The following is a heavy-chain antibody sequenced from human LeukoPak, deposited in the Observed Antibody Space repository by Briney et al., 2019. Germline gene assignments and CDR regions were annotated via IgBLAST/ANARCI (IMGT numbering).Heavy chain of an antibody. CDR3: ARVPRIVGATVFDY. V-gene: IGHV4-59*01. Sequence: SETLSLTGTVSGGSISSYYWSWIRQPPGKGLEWIGYIYYSGSTNYNPSLKSRVTISVDTSKNQFSLKLSSVTAADTAVYYCARVPRIVGATVFDYWGQGTLVTVSS. CDR2: IYYSGST. CDR1: GGSISSYY. J-gene: IGHJ4*02. D-gene: IGHD1-26*01.